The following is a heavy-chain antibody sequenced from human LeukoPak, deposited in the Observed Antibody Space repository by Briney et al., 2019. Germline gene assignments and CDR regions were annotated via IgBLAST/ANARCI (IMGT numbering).Heavy chain of an antibody. CDR1: GYTFTSYD. CDR3: ARDYYDSSGSVYYYGMDV. V-gene: IGHV1-8*01. D-gene: IGHD3-22*01. Sequence: GASVKVSCKASGYTFTSYDINWVRQATGQGPEWMGWMNPNSGNTGYAQKFQGRVTMTRNTSISTAYMELSSLRSEDTAVYYCARDYYDSSGSVYYYGMDVWGQGTTVTVSS. J-gene: IGHJ6*02. CDR2: MNPNSGNT.